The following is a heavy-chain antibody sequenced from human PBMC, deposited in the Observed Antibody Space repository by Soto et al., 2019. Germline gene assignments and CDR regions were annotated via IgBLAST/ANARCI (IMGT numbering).Heavy chain of an antibody. V-gene: IGHV3-30-3*01. CDR3: ARPNRHYYYYGMDV. D-gene: IGHD7-27*01. Sequence: GGSLRLSCAASGLTFSSYAMHWVRQAPGKGLEWVAVISYDGSNKYYADSVKGRFTISRDNSKNTLYLQMNSLRAEDTAVYYCARPNRHYYYYGMDVWGQGTTVTVSS. J-gene: IGHJ6*02. CDR1: GLTFSSYA. CDR2: ISYDGSNK.